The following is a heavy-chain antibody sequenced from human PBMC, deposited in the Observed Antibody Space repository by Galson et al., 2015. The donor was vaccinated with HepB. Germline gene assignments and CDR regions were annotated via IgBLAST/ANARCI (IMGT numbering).Heavy chain of an antibody. D-gene: IGHD3-22*01. CDR2: IIPIFGTA. CDR1: GGTFSSYA. Sequence: SVKVSCKASGGTFSSYAISWVRQAPGQGLEWMGGIIPIFGTANYAQKFQGRVTITADESTSTAYMELSSLRSEDTAVYYCASPSKPDSSGYLWVDYYGMDVWGQGTTVPVSS. J-gene: IGHJ6*02. V-gene: IGHV1-69*13. CDR3: ASPSKPDSSGYLWVDYYGMDV.